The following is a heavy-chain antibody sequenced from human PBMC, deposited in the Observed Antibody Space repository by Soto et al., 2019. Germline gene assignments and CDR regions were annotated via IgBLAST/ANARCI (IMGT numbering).Heavy chain of an antibody. CDR2: INPNGGST. Sequence: QVQLVQPGAEVKKPGASVKFSCKASGYIFTNFYIHWVRQAPGQGLEWIGIINPNGGSTNYAQNFQGRVTMTRDTSTSTVYMDLSSLRSDDTAVYYCTRGRASGDYWGQGTLITVSS. CDR3: TRGRASGDY. CDR1: GYIFTNFY. V-gene: IGHV1-46*03. J-gene: IGHJ4*02.